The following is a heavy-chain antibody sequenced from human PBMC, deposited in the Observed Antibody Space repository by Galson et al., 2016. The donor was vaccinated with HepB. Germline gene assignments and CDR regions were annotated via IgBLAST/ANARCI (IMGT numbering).Heavy chain of an antibody. V-gene: IGHV3-15*01. J-gene: IGHJ6*02. CDR2: IKSKTDGGTT. CDR1: GFTFSNAW. D-gene: IGHD5-12*01. CDR3: TRDTRYSKAPYYYYGMDV. Sequence: SLRLSCAGSGFTFSNAWMSWVRQAPGKGLEWVGRIKSKTDGGTTDHAAPVTGRFTISRDDSKNTLYLQMNSLKIEDTAVYYCTRDTRYSKAPYYYYGMDVWGQGTTVTVSS.